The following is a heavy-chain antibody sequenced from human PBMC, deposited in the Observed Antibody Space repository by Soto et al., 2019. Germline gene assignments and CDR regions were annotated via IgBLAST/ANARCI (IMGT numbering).Heavy chain of an antibody. D-gene: IGHD5-12*01. CDR3: AKGDNLGPKTGYAFDP. CDR2: TYFRSKWYN. CDR1: GDSVSSNTAS. Sequence: PSQTRSRTSAVSGDSVSSNTASWNWIRQSPSRGLEWLGRTYFRSKWYNDYAVSVKSRIIINPDTSNNPFSLQLNSVTPEDTAVYFCAKGDNLGPKTGYAFDPWGQGIMVTVSS. J-gene: IGHJ5*02. V-gene: IGHV6-1*01.